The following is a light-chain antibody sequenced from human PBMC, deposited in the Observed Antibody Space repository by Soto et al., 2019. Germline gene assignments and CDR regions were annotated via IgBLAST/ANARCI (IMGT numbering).Light chain of an antibody. CDR3: SSYAGSNDYV. CDR1: SSDVGAYNY. CDR2: DVS. Sequence: QSALTQPPSASGSPGQSVTISCTGTSSDVGAYNYVSWYQHHPGKARKLMIYDVSKRPSGVPDRFSGSKSGNMASLTVSGLQAEDEADYYCSSYAGSNDYVFGTGTKVTVL. J-gene: IGLJ1*01. V-gene: IGLV2-8*01.